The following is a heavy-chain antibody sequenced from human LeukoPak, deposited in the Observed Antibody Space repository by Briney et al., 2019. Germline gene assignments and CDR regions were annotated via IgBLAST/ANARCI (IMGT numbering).Heavy chain of an antibody. J-gene: IGHJ4*02. Sequence: GGSLRLSCTASGFTFSSYAMSWIRQAPGKGLEWVGFIRSKAYGETADYAASVKGRFTISRDDSKAIAYLQMNSLKTEDTAVYHCTRDRGAYNLYDYWGQGTLVTVSS. V-gene: IGHV3-49*03. D-gene: IGHD1-1*01. CDR1: GFTFSSYA. CDR3: TRDRGAYNLYDY. CDR2: IRSKAYGETA.